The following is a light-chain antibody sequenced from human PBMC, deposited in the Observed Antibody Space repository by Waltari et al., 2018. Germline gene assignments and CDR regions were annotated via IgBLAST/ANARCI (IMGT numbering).Light chain of an antibody. CDR3: QQYNDWST. J-gene: IGKJ2*01. CDR1: QSISDW. V-gene: IGKV1-5*01. Sequence: DIQMTQSPSTLPASVGDRATITCRASQSISDWLAWYQQKPGKAPKLLIYDASTLESGVPSRFSGSGSGTEFTLTISSLQPDDFATYYCQQYNDWSTFGQGTKLEI. CDR2: DAS.